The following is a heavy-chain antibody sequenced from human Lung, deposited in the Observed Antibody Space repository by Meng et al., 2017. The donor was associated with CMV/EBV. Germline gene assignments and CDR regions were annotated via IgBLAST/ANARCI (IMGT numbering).Heavy chain of an antibody. J-gene: IGHJ2*01. D-gene: IGHD3-16*01. CDR2: INPSGGST. CDR3: AREGLVGDLRYFDL. CDR1: GYTFTNYY. V-gene: IGHV1-46*01. Sequence: QVQLVQSGAEVEKPGASVKVSCKASGYTFTNYYMHWVRQAPGQGLEWMGVINPSGGSTNYAQKFQGRLTMTRDTSTSTVYMELSSLRSEDTAVYYCAREGLVGDLRYFDLWGRGTLVTVSS.